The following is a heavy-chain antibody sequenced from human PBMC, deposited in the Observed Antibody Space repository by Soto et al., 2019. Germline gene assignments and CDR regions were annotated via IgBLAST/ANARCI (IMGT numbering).Heavy chain of an antibody. CDR2: IYHSGST. CDR1: DYSISSGYY. CDR3: TRRGSSGTPVDY. Sequence: KPSETLSLTCGVSDYSISSGYYWGWIRQPPGKGLEWTGNIYHSGSTHYNPALKSRVTISVDTSKNQFSLKLKSVTAADTAVYYCTRRGSSGTPVDYWGQGTLVTVSS. V-gene: IGHV4-38-2*01. D-gene: IGHD1-26*01. J-gene: IGHJ4*02.